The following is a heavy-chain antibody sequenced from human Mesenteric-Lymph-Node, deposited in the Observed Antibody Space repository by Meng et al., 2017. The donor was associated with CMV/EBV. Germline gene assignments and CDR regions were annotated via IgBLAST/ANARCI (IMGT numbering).Heavy chain of an antibody. CDR1: GFTFSKFW. D-gene: IGHD2-2*01. J-gene: IGHJ4*02. Sequence: GGSLRLSCAASGFTFSKFWMHWVRQTPGKGLVWVSHINEDGGATNYADSVRGRFTISRDNAKNSLYLQMNSLRAEDTAVYYCARDPPKDIVVVPAAMWGQGTLVTVSS. CDR3: ARDPPKDIVVVPAAM. CDR2: INEDGGAT. V-gene: IGHV3-74*01.